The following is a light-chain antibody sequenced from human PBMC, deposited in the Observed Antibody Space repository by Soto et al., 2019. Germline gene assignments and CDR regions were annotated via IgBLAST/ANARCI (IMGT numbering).Light chain of an antibody. CDR2: AAS. CDR3: QQSYSTPRA. V-gene: IGKV1-8*01. CDR1: QGISSY. J-gene: IGKJ1*01. Sequence: ALRMTQSPSSFSATTGDRVTIXXRPSQGISSYLAWYQQKPGKATKVXIYAASSLQSGVPSRCSGSGAGTDFTLTISSLQPEDLATYYCQQSYSTPRAFGQGTKVDI.